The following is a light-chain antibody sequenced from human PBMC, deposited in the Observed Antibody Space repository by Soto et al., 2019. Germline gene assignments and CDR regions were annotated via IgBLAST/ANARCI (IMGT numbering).Light chain of an antibody. CDR3: QQYNKWPRT. J-gene: IGKJ1*01. CDR1: QSVSSSY. CDR2: GAS. Sequence: IVLTQSPGTLSLSPGERATLSCRASQSVSSSYLAWYQQRPGQAPRLLIYGASTRATGIPARFSGSGSGTDFTLTISSLQSQDFAVYYCQQYNKWPRTFGQGTKVDIK. V-gene: IGKV3-15*01.